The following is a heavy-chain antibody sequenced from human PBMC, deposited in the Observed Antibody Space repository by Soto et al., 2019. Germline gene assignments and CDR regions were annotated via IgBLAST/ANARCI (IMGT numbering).Heavy chain of an antibody. D-gene: IGHD4-4*01. CDR3: AKDLGQGNHYYYGMDV. CDR2: ISGSGGST. V-gene: IGHV3-23*01. J-gene: IGHJ6*02. CDR1: GVNFRSYG. Sequence: GGSQRLSCAASGVNFRSYGMSWVRQAPGKGLEWVSAISGSGGSTYYADSVKGRFTISRDNSKNTLYLQMNSLRAEDTAVYYCAKDLGQGNHYYYGMDVWGQGTTVTVSS.